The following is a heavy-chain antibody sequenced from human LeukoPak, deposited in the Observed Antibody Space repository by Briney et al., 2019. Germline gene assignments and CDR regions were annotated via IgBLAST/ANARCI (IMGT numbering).Heavy chain of an antibody. CDR2: IYYSGST. V-gene: IGHV4-59*01. CDR1: GGSFSSSY. Sequence: SETLSLTCTVSGGSFSSSYWSWIRQPPGKGLEWIGYIYYSGSTNYNPSLKSRVTISVDTSKNQFSLKLSSVTAADTAVYYCAREFGAAGNGGYWGQGTLVTVSS. J-gene: IGHJ4*02. D-gene: IGHD6-13*01. CDR3: AREFGAAGNGGY.